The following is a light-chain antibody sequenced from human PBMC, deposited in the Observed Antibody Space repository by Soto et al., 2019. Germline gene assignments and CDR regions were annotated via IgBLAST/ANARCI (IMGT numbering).Light chain of an antibody. V-gene: IGKV3D-20*02. Sequence: EIVLTRSPGTLSLSPGERATLSCRASQSVSSANFAWYQQKPGQAPRLLIFDASYRASGIPGRFSGSGSGTDFTLTISSLEPEDFAVYYCQQRSSWPATFGPGTKVDI. CDR1: QSVSSAN. CDR2: DAS. J-gene: IGKJ3*01. CDR3: QQRSSWPAT.